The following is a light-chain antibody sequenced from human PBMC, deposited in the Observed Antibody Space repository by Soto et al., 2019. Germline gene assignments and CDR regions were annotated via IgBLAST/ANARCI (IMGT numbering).Light chain of an antibody. CDR3: QQLNSYPT. CDR2: AAS. V-gene: IGKV1-9*01. Sequence: IQLTQSASSLSASVGDTVTITCRASQGISSYLAWYQQKPGKAPKLLIYAASTLQSGVPSRFSGSGSGTDFTLTISSLQPEDFATYYCQQLNSYPTFGPGTKVDIK. J-gene: IGKJ3*01. CDR1: QGISSY.